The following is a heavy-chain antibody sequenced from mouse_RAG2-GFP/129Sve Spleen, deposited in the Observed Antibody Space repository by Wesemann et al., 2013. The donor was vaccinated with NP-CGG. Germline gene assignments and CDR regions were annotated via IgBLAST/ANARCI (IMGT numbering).Heavy chain of an antibody. D-gene: IGHD2-4*01. Sequence: NGATSYNQKFKGKATFTVDTSSSTAYMQFNSLTSEDSAVYYCARSEDYDCAMDYWGGSRGTSVTVSS. V-gene: IGHV1S34*01. CDR3: ARSEDYDCAMDY. CDR2: NGAT. J-gene: IGHJ4*01.